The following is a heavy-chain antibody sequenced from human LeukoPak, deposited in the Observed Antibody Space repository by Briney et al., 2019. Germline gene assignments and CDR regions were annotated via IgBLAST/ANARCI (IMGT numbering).Heavy chain of an antibody. Sequence: PGGSLRLSCAASGFTFSSYAMSWVRQAPGKGLEWVSVISGSVGSTYYADSVKGRFTISRDNSENTLYLQMNSLRAEDTAVYYCARAEQLAFDPWGQGTLVTVSS. D-gene: IGHD6-6*01. CDR2: ISGSVGST. J-gene: IGHJ5*02. CDR3: ARAEQLAFDP. V-gene: IGHV3-23*01. CDR1: GFTFSSYA.